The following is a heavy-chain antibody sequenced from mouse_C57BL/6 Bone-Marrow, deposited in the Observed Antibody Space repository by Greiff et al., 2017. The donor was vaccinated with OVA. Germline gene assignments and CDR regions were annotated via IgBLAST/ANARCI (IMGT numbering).Heavy chain of an antibody. CDR1: GYSITSGYY. D-gene: IGHD1-1*01. CDR2: ISYDGSN. J-gene: IGHJ2*01. Sequence: EVKLMGSGPGLVKPSQSLSLTCSVTGYSITSGYYWNWIRQFPGNKLEWMGYISYDGSNNYNPSLKNRISITRDTSKNQFFLKLNSVTTEDTATYYCARSYGSSYDYWGQGTTLTVSS. CDR3: ARSYGSSYDY. V-gene: IGHV3-6*01.